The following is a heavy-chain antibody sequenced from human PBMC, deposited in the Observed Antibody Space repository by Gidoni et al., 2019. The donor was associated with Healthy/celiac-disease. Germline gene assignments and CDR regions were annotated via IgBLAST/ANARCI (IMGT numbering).Heavy chain of an antibody. CDR2: IYYSGST. V-gene: IGHV4-31*03. CDR3: ARATDIVVVVANAFDI. Sequence: QVQLQESGPGLVKPSKTLSLTCTVSGGSISSGGYYWSWIRQHPGKGLEWIGYIYYSGSTYYNPSLKSRVTISVDTSKNQFSLKLSSVTAADTAVYYCARATDIVVVVANAFDIWGQGTMVTVSS. D-gene: IGHD2-15*01. J-gene: IGHJ3*02. CDR1: GGSISSGGYY.